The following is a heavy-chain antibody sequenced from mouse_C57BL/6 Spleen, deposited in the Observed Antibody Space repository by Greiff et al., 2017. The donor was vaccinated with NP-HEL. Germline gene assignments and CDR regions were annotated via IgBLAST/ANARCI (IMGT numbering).Heavy chain of an antibody. CDR2: IDPSDSYT. D-gene: IGHD4-1*01. J-gene: IGHJ4*01. CDR1: GYTFTSYW. Sequence: VQLQQSGAELVMPGASVKLSCKASGYTFTSYWMHWVKQRPGQGLEWIGEIDPSDSYTNYNQKFKGKSTLTVDKSSSTAYMQLSSLTSEDSAVYYCAREGLTRTMDYWGQGTSVTVSS. V-gene: IGHV1-69*01. CDR3: AREGLTRTMDY.